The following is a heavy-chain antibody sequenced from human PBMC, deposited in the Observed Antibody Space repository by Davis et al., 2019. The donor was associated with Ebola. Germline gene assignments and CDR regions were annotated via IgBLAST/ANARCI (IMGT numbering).Heavy chain of an antibody. V-gene: IGHV3-23*01. CDR1: GFTFSSYA. Sequence: GGSLRLSCAASGFTFSSYAMSWVRQAPGKGLEWVSAISGSGGSTYYADSVKGRFTISRGNSKNTLYLQMNSLRAEDTAVYYCAKDRYFDWLWDYWGQGTLVTVSS. J-gene: IGHJ4*02. CDR2: ISGSGGST. D-gene: IGHD3-9*01. CDR3: AKDRYFDWLWDY.